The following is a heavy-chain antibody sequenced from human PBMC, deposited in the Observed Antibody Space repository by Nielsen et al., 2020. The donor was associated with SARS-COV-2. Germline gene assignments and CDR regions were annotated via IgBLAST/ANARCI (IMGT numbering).Heavy chain of an antibody. CDR1: GFTVSSNY. V-gene: IGHV3-53*01. Sequence: GESLKISCAASGFTVSSNYMSWVRQAPGKGLEWVSVIYSGGSTYYADSVKGRFTISRDNSKNTLYLQMNSLRAEDTAVYYCAREDSSGWYDYWGQGTLVTVSS. J-gene: IGHJ4*02. CDR2: IYSGGST. D-gene: IGHD6-19*01. CDR3: AREDSSGWYDY.